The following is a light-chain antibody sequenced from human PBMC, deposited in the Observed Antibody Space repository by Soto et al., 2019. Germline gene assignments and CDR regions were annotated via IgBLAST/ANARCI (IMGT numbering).Light chain of an antibody. CDR2: EVR. CDR1: SSDVGRYDR. Sequence: QSAMTQPPSVSGSPGPSVTMSCTGTSSDVGRYDRVSWYQQSPGTAPKLIIYEVRNRPSGVPDRFSGSKSGNTASLTISGLQAEDEADYHCSSFTSSETRVFGGGTKLTVL. V-gene: IGLV2-18*02. J-gene: IGLJ3*02. CDR3: SSFTSSETRV.